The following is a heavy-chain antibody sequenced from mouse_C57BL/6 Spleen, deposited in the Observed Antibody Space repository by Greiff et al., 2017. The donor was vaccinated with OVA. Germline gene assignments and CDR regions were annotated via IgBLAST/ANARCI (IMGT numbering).Heavy chain of an antibody. Sequence: QVQLQQPGAELVKPGASVKMSCTASGYTFTSYWITWVKQRPGQGLEWIGDIYPGSGSTYYNEKFQSKATLTVDTSSSTAYMQLSSLTSADSAVYYCARWLEDGYFLDYWGKGTTLTVSS. CDR2: IYPGSGST. CDR3: ARWLEDGYFLDY. V-gene: IGHV1-55*01. CDR1: GYTFTSYW. D-gene: IGHD2-3*01. J-gene: IGHJ2*01.